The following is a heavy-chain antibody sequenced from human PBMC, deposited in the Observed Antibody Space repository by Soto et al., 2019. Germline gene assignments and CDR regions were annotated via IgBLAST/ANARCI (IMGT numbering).Heavy chain of an antibody. D-gene: IGHD3-22*01. CDR3: AKDRQYDNSGYFYCFDY. CDR1: GFTFSVYS. CDR2: ISDSGAST. J-gene: IGHJ4*02. V-gene: IGHV3-23*01. Sequence: GGSLRLSCAASGFTFSVYSMSWVRQAPGKGLEWVSAISDSGASTYYADSVKGRFTISRDNSKNTLFLQMNSLTAEDTAVYYCAKDRQYDNSGYFYCFDYCGQGNLVTVYS.